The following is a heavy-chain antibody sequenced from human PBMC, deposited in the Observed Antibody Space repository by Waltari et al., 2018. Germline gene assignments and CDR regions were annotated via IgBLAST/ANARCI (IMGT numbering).Heavy chain of an antibody. D-gene: IGHD2-15*01. CDR2: IKPTKGAK. J-gene: IGHJ4*02. Sequence: QVQLVQSGAEVKKPGASVKVSCQASGYTFTAFYMHWVRQAPGQGLEWRGWIKPTKGAKGYAQKVQGRVTMTRDTSTRAAYMELKSLRYDDTAVYFCARGGGYTISEPGDFWGQGTLVTVSS. CDR1: GYTFTAFY. CDR3: ARGGGYTISEPGDF. V-gene: IGHV1-2*02.